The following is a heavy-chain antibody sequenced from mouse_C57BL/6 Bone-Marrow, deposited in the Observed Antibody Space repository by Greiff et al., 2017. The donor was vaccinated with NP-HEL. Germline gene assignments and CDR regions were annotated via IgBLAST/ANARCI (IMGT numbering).Heavy chain of an antibody. D-gene: IGHD1-1*01. CDR1: GYTFTSHG. CDR2: IYPRSGNT. Sequence: VQPQQSGAELARPGASVKLSCKASGYTFTSHGISWVKQRTGQGLEWIGEIYPRSGNTYYNEKFKGKATLTADKFSSTAYMELRSLTSEDSAVYFCARRGFYRYYAMDYWGQGTSVTVSS. CDR3: ARRGFYRYYAMDY. V-gene: IGHV1-81*01. J-gene: IGHJ4*01.